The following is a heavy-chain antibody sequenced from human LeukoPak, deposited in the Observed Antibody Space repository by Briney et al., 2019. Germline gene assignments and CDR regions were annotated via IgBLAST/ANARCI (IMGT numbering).Heavy chain of an antibody. CDR3: ARGFPSPDKRPC. CDR2: ISSNGGST. V-gene: IGHV3-64*01. Sequence: GGSLRLSCAASGFTFSSYAMHWVRQASGKGLEYVSAISSNGGSTYYANSVKGRFTISRDNSKNTLYLQVGSLRAEDMAVYYCARGFPSPDKRPCWGQGTLVTVSS. J-gene: IGHJ4*02. CDR1: GFTFSSYA. D-gene: IGHD3-10*01.